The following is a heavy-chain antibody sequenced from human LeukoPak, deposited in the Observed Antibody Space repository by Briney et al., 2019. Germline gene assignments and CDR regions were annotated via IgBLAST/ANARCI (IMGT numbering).Heavy chain of an antibody. D-gene: IGHD1-7*01. CDR3: ATDGDYDWNYKSGFDY. CDR2: INAGNGNT. J-gene: IGHJ4*02. CDR1: GYTFTSYA. Sequence: ASVKVSCKASGYTFTSYAMHWVCQAPGQRLEWMGWINAGNGNTKYSQKFQGRVTITRDTSASTAYMELSSLRSEDTAVYYCATDGDYDWNYKSGFDYWGQGALVTVSS. V-gene: IGHV1-3*01.